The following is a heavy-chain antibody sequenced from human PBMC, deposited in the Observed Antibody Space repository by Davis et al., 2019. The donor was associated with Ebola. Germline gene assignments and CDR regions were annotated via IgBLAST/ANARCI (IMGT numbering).Heavy chain of an antibody. D-gene: IGHD3-22*01. CDR3: VRGITLITEIRGRPGGYYGMDV. CDR1: EFIVSSNY. Sequence: PGGSLRLSCAASEFIVSSNYVSWVRQAPGKGLEWVSVIFSGGSTYYADSVRDRFSISRDNSKNTVYLQMNSLRAEDTAVYYCVRGITLITEIRGRPGGYYGMDVWGQGTTVTVFS. J-gene: IGHJ6*02. V-gene: IGHV3-66*01. CDR2: IFSGGST.